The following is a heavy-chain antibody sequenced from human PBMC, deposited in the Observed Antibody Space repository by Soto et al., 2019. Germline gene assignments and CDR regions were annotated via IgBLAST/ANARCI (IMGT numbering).Heavy chain of an antibody. D-gene: IGHD4-17*01. J-gene: IGHJ6*03. CDR2: INHSGST. V-gene: IGHV4-34*01. CDR3: ARGLTTVTTYYYYYMDV. Sequence: SETLSLTCAVYGGSFSGYYWRWIRQPPGKGLEWIGEINHSGSTNYNPSLRSRVTISVDTSKNQSSLKLSSVTAADTAVYYCARGLTTVTTYYYYYMDVWGKGTTVTV. CDR1: GGSFSGYY.